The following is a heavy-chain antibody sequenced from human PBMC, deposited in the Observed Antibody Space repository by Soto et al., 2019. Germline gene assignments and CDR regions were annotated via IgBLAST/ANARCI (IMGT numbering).Heavy chain of an antibody. D-gene: IGHD2-2*01. J-gene: IGHJ6*03. Sequence: GASVKVSCKASGYTFTSYDINWVRQATGQGLEWKGWMNPNSGNTGYAQKFQGRVTMTRNTSISTAYKELSSLRSEDTAVFYFARGSGPATQGYYYYYMDVWGKGTTVTVSS. CDR2: MNPNSGNT. V-gene: IGHV1-8*01. CDR1: GYTFTSYD. CDR3: ARGSGPATQGYYYYYMDV.